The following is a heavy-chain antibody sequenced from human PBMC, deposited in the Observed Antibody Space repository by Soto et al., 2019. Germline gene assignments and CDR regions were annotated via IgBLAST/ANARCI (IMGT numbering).Heavy chain of an antibody. D-gene: IGHD6-19*01. CDR1: GGSINSAGHS. CDR3: TREQSDDNYFDP. J-gene: IGHJ5*02. V-gene: IGHV4-61*08. CDR2: SYYSGGT. Sequence: SETLSLTCTVSGGSINSAGHSWGWVRQSPGKGLEWIGYSYYSGGTNYNPSLKSRVTISLDKSKSQFSLRLISVTAADTAVYYCTREQSDDNYFDPWGQGTLVTVSS.